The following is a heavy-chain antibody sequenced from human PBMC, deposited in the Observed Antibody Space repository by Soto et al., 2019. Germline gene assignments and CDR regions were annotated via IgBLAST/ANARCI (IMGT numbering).Heavy chain of an antibody. D-gene: IGHD3-9*01. J-gene: IGHJ6*02. CDR2: VSTNVAT. CDR1: DDFISSYY. Sequence: SETLSLTCTVSDDFISSYYWNWIRQPAGKGLEWIGRVSTNVATNYNPSLESRVTMSVDTSKNQFSLKLTSVTAADTAVYFCARADYAILTGSYAMDVWGQGTRVTVSS. V-gene: IGHV4-4*07. CDR3: ARADYAILTGSYAMDV.